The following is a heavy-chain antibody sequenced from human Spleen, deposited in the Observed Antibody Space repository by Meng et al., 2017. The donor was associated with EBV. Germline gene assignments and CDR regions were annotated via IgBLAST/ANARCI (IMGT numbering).Heavy chain of an antibody. J-gene: IGHJ4*02. CDR3: ASESGRGFTPDY. CDR2: LIPKSDAP. Sequence: QVQVVQSGAEVKKPGSSVKVSRKTSGGTFRSDAVSWVRQAPGQGLEWMGGLIPKSDAPYYAQKFQDRVTITADESTSTHYMDLSGLRSEDTAVYYCASESGRGFTPDYWGQGTLVTVSS. CDR1: GGTFRSDA. D-gene: IGHD3-10*01. V-gene: IGHV1-69*01.